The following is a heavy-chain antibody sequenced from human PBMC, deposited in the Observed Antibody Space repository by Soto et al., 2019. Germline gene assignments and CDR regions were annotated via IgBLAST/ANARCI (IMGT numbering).Heavy chain of an antibody. V-gene: IGHV4-59*01. J-gene: IGHJ6*02. D-gene: IGHD2-21*02. CDR3: ARDLWGYCGTDCYPLDV. CDR2: LYNTGST. Sequence: QVRLQESGPGLVKPSETLSLTCTVSGGSISRYYWSWIRQTPGKGLELIGYLYNTGSTIYNPCLESRVTISVDTSKNQFSLKLNSVAAADTAVYFCARDLWGYCGTDCYPLDVWGPGTTVTVSS. CDR1: GGSISRYY.